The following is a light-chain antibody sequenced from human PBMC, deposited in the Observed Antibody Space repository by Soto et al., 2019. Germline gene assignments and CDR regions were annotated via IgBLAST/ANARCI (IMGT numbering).Light chain of an antibody. V-gene: IGKV2D-29*02. Sequence: DVVMTQIPLSLSVTPGQPASISCKSIQSLLHITGETFLFWYLQKPGQSPQLLIYEVSTRVSGVPDRFSGSGSGTDFTLEISRVETDDVGIYYCMQSTQLPPTFGQGTRLEI. CDR1: QSLLHITGETF. CDR2: EVS. CDR3: MQSTQLPPT. J-gene: IGKJ5*01.